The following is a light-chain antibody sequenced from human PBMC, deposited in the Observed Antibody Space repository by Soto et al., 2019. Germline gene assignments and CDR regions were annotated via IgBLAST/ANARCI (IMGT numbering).Light chain of an antibody. CDR3: SSYTSDNTLV. CDR1: SSDIGRYNH. J-gene: IGLJ3*02. V-gene: IGLV2-14*01. Sequence: QSVLAQPASVSGSPEQSITISCTGSSSDIGRYNHVSWYQQKPAKAPKFLIYDVTDRPAGVANRFSGSKSGNTAFQTIPGLQREDEADYYCSSYTSDNTLVFGGGTKLTVL. CDR2: DVT.